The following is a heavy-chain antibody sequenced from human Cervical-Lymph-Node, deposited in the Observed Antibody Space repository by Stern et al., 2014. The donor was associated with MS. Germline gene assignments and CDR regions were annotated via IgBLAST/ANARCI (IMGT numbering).Heavy chain of an antibody. CDR3: ARGGAVGGYSSFDY. V-gene: IGHV1-18*01. D-gene: IGHD6-19*01. J-gene: IGHJ4*02. CDR2: ISAYTGNT. Sequence: QLVQSGGEVKKPGASVKVSCKASGYTFTSYGINWVRQAPGQGLEWMGWISAYTGNTNYAQNFQGRVTLTTDTSTGTAYMELRSLRSDDTAVYYCARGGAVGGYSSFDYWGQGTLVTASS. CDR1: GYTFTSYG.